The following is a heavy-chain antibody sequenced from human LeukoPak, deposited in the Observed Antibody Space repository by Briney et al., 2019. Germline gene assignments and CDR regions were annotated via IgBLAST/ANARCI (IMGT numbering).Heavy chain of an antibody. Sequence: ASVKVSCKASGYTFTGYYMHWVRQAPGQGLEWMGWINPNSGGTNYAQKFQGRVTMTRDTSISTAYMELSRLRSDDTAVYYCARRSREGSSDPNYYYYYYMDVWGKGTTVTVSS. J-gene: IGHJ6*03. D-gene: IGHD6-6*01. CDR3: ARRSREGSSDPNYYYYYYMDV. CDR1: GYTFTGYY. CDR2: INPNSGGT. V-gene: IGHV1-2*02.